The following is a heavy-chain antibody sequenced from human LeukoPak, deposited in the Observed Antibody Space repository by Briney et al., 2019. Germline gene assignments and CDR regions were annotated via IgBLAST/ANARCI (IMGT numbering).Heavy chain of an antibody. D-gene: IGHD6-13*01. V-gene: IGHV1-18*01. CDR3: ARFIAAAGTRYYYYMDV. CDR2: ISAYNGNT. CDR1: GYTFTSYG. J-gene: IGHJ6*03. Sequence: ASVTVSCKASGYTFTSYGISWVRQAPGQGLEWMGWISAYNGNTNYAQKLQGRVTMTTDTSTSTAYMELRSLRSDDTAVYYCARFIAAAGTRYYYYMDVWGKGTTVTVSS.